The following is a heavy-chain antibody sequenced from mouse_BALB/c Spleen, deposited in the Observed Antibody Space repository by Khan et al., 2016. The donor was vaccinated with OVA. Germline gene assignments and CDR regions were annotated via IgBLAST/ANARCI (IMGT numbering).Heavy chain of an antibody. CDR1: GFIFSSYG. Sequence: EVELVESGGDLVNPGGSLKFSCAASGFIFSSYGMSWVRQTPDKRLEWVATISSGGTYTYYPDSVRGRFTISSVNAKHTLSLQLSSLKSEDTAMYYCTRFITTTTGDYYAMDYWGRGTSVTVSS. CDR3: TRFITTTTGDYYAMDY. CDR2: ISSGGTYT. V-gene: IGHV5-6*01. D-gene: IGHD1-2*01. J-gene: IGHJ4*01.